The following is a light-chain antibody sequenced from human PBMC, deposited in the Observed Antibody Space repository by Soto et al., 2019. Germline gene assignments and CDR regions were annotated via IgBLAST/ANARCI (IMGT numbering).Light chain of an antibody. CDR1: QSIALS. Sequence: DIQMTQSPSPLSASVGDTVTMTCRASQSIALSVNWYQQKPGKAPKLLIYVAFTLESGVPSRFSGSGSGTEFTLTIRSLQPEDFATYYCQQSFRSPITFGQGTRLE. J-gene: IGKJ5*01. CDR2: VAF. CDR3: QQSFRSPIT. V-gene: IGKV1-39*01.